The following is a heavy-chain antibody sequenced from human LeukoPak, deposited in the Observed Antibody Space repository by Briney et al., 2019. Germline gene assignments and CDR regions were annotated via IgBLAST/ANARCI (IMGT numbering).Heavy chain of an antibody. D-gene: IGHD3-3*01. V-gene: IGHV4-39*07. CDR1: GGSISNSNYF. CDR3: ARDYDTHFDY. CDR2: IYYGGST. Sequence: SETLSLTCTVSGGSISNSNYFWGWVRQPPGKGLEWIGSIYYGGSTYYSPSFKGRVTMSIDTSKNQFSLRLTSVTAADTAVYYCARDYDTHFDYWGQGTLVTVSS. J-gene: IGHJ4*02.